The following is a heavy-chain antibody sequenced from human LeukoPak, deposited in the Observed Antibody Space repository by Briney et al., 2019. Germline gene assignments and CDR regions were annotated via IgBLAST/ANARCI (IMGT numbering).Heavy chain of an antibody. J-gene: IGHJ4*02. CDR1: GCTHTSYG. CDR3: ARDWRIVGASLHFDS. Sequence: GASVKESCKASGCTHTSYGSNRVRQAPGQGLDWMGGISAYNGNTNYPQKLQGRVTMTTDTSTSTAYMELRSLRSDDTAVYYCARDWRIVGASLHFDSWGQRTLFTVSS. D-gene: IGHD1-26*01. CDR2: ISAYNGNT. V-gene: IGHV1-18*01.